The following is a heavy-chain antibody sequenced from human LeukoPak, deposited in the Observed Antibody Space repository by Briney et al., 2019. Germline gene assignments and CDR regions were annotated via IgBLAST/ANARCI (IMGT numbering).Heavy chain of an antibody. CDR1: GFTFSSYS. J-gene: IGHJ2*01. CDR2: ISSSSSYI. V-gene: IGHV3-21*01. D-gene: IGHD3-16*01. Sequence: GGSLRLSCAASGFTFSSYSMNWVRQAPGKGLEWVSSISSSSSYIYYADSVKGRFTISRDNAKNSLYLQMNSLRAEDTAVYYCARDGGTDTHDWYFDLWGRGTQVTVSS. CDR3: ARDGGTDTHDWYFDL.